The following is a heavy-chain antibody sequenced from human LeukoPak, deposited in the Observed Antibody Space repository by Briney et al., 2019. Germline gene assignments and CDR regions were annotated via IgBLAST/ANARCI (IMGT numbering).Heavy chain of an antibody. Sequence: SETLSLTCAVSGYSISSGSYWGWIRQPPGKGLEWIGSIYHSGSTYYNPSLKSRVTISVDTSKNQFSLKLSSVTAADTAVYYCARRQVGAPFDYWGQGTLVTVSS. J-gene: IGHJ4*02. V-gene: IGHV4-38-2*01. CDR3: ARRQVGAPFDY. D-gene: IGHD4/OR15-4a*01. CDR2: IYHSGST. CDR1: GYSISSGSY.